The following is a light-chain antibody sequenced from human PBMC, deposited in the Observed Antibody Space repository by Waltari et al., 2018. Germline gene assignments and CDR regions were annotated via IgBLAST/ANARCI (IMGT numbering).Light chain of an antibody. CDR1: SSDIGNYNY. Sequence: QSALTQPASVSGSPGQSITISCTGTSSDIGNYNYVSWYQQPPGNAPKLMIYDVSNRPSGVSNRCSGAKSGNTASLTISGLQAEDEAVYDCSSYTSSSTLVVFGTGTKVTVL. CDR3: SSYTSSSTLVV. V-gene: IGLV2-14*03. CDR2: DVS. J-gene: IGLJ1*01.